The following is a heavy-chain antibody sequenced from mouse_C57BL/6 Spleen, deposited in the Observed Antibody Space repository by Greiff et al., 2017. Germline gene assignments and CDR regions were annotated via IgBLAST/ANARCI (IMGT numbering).Heavy chain of an antibody. CDR1: GFNFKNSY. CDR3: ARTGKAYFDY. Sequence: VQLQQSVAELVRPGASVKMSCTASGFNFKNSYMHWVKQRPEQGLEWIGRLDPANGNTKYAPKFQGKATLTADTSSNTAYLQLSSLTSEDTAVYYCARTGKAYFDYWGQGTTLTVSS. J-gene: IGHJ2*01. V-gene: IGHV14-3*01. CDR2: LDPANGNT.